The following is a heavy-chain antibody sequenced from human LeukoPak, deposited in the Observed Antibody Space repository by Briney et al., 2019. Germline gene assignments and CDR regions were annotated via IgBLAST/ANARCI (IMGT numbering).Heavy chain of an antibody. CDR2: IYYSGTT. D-gene: IGHD6-19*01. Sequence: SETLSLTCTVSGVSISTYSWSWIRQSPGKALEWIGYIYYSGTTNYNPPLKSRLTISVDTSKNQFSLKLSSVTAADTAVYYCAGDSSGWSGWFDPWGQGTLVTVSS. CDR3: AGDSSGWSGWFDP. V-gene: IGHV4-59*01. CDR1: GVSISTYS. J-gene: IGHJ5*02.